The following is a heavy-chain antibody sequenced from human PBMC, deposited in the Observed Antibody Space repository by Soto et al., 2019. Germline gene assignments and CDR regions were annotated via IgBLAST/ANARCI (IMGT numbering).Heavy chain of an antibody. CDR2: INPNGCST. Sequence: SXKVSFKATADTXTSYYIDLVRQAPGHGLEWMGIINPNGCSTRFAQTFQGIITMTTDTSTSTVYIELRSLRSEDTAVYYCARSSGGVFGIIIEGSNWLDPWGQGSLVTVSS. CDR3: ARSSGGVFGIIIEGSNWLDP. J-gene: IGHJ5*02. CDR1: ADTXTSYY. V-gene: IGHV1-46*01. D-gene: IGHD3-16*02.